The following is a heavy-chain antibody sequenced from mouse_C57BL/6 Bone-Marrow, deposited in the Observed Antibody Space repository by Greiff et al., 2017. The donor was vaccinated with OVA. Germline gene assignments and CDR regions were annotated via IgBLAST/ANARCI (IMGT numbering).Heavy chain of an antibody. CDR2: ISYDGSN. CDR3: ARGYYGSSYFDY. J-gene: IGHJ2*01. V-gene: IGHV3-6*01. D-gene: IGHD1-1*01. CDR1: GYSITSGYY. Sequence: DVHLVESGPGLVKPSQSLSLTCSVTGYSITSGYYWNWIRQFPGNKLEWMGYISYDGSNNYNPSLKNRISITRDTSKNQFFLKLNSVTTEDTATYYCARGYYGSSYFDYWGQGTTLTVSS.